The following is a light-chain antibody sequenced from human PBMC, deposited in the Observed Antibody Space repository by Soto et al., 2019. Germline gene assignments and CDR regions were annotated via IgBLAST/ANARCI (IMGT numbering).Light chain of an antibody. CDR2: EVS. CDR1: SCDVGGYKY. V-gene: IGLV2-8*01. CDR3: SSYAGSNNPYV. J-gene: IGLJ1*01. Sequence: QSALTQPPSASGSPGQSVTISCTGTSCDVGGYKYVSWYQQHPGKAPKLMIYEVSKRPSGVPDRFSGSKSGNTASLTVSGLQAEDEADYYCSSYAGSNNPYVFGTGTKVTVL.